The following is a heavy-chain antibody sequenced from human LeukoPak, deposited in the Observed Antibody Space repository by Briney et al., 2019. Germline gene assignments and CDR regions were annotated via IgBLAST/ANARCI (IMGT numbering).Heavy chain of an antibody. J-gene: IGHJ4*02. V-gene: IGHV3-33*01. CDR2: IWYDGSNK. CDR1: GFTFSSYG. D-gene: IGHD6-19*01. Sequence: GGSLRLSCAASGFTFSSYGMHWVRQAPGKGLEWVAVIWYDGSNKYYADSVKGRFTISRDNSKNTLYLQMNSLRAEDTAVYYCARDRAYSSGWTLWYWGQGTLVTVSS. CDR3: ARDRAYSSGWTLWY.